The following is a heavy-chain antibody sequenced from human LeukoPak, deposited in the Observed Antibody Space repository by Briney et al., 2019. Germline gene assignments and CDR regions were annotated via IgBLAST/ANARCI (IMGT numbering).Heavy chain of an antibody. V-gene: IGHV4-39*07. J-gene: IGHJ4*02. Sequence: SETLSLTCTVSGDSIRRSSYYWGWIRQPPGKGLEWIGSIYHSGSTYYNPSLKGRVTISVDTSKNQFSLKLSSVTAADTAVYYCARAGVTPTYFDYWGQGTLVTVSS. CDR2: IYHSGST. CDR1: GDSIRRSSYY. CDR3: ARAGVTPTYFDY. D-gene: IGHD2-21*02.